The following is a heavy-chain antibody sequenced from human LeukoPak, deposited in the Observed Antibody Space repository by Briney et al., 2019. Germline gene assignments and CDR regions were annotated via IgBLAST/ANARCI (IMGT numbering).Heavy chain of an antibody. CDR1: GFTFSDCY. CDR2: ISSSGSTI. Sequence: GGSLRLSCAASGFTFSDCYMSWIRQAPGKGQEWVSYISSSGSTIYYADSVKGRFTISRDDAKNSLYLQMNSLRAEDTAVYYCASRYYDSSGYGYWGQGTLVTVSS. D-gene: IGHD3-22*01. CDR3: ASRYYDSSGYGY. V-gene: IGHV3-11*04. J-gene: IGHJ4*02.